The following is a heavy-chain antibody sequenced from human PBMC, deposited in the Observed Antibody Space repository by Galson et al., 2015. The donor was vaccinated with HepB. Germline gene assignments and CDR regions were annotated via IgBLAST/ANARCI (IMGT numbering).Heavy chain of an antibody. V-gene: IGHV7-4-1*02. CDR1: GYTFTSYA. J-gene: IGHJ6*02. CDR2: INTNTGNP. CDR3: ARGGIAAAENYYYYGMDV. D-gene: IGHD6-13*01. Sequence: SVKVSCKASGYTFTSYAMNWVRQAPGQGLEWMGWINTNTGNPTYAQGFTGRFVFSLDTSVSTAYLQISSLKAEDTAVYYCARGGIAAAENYYYYGMDVWGQGTTVTVSS.